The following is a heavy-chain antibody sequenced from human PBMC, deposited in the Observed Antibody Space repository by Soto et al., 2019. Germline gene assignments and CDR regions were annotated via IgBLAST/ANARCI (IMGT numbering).Heavy chain of an antibody. CDR1: GYTFTSYG. CDR2: ISAHNGNT. V-gene: IGHV1-18*04. D-gene: IGHD3-22*01. Sequence: QVQLVQSGAEVKKPGASVKVSCKTSGYTFTSYGISWVRQAPGQGLDWMGWISAHNGNTNHAQKLQGRVTMTTDTPTSTAYMELRSLRSDDTAVYYCARDHGYYDSSGYLRSLDYWGQGTLVTVSS. J-gene: IGHJ4*02. CDR3: ARDHGYYDSSGYLRSLDY.